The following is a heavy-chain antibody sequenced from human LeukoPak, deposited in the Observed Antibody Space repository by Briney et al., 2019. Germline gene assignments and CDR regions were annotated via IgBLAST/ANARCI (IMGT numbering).Heavy chain of an antibody. CDR1: GYSFTSYW. CDR2: IIPIFGTA. Sequence: KISCKGSGYSFTSYWIGWVRQAPGQGLEWMGRIIPIFGTANYAQKFQGRVTITTDESTSTAYMELSSLRSEDTAVYYCARDRDLVLAAAANHNWFDPWGQGTLVTVSS. V-gene: IGHV1-69*05. CDR3: ARDRDLVLAAAANHNWFDP. J-gene: IGHJ5*02. D-gene: IGHD6-13*01.